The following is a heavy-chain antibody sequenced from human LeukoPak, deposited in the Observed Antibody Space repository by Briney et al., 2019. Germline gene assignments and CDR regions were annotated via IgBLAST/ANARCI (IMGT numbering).Heavy chain of an antibody. D-gene: IGHD3-16*01. CDR1: GYTFTDHA. CDR2: INAANGDT. V-gene: IGHV1-3*01. CDR3: ASKPRGESRPFEY. J-gene: IGHJ4*02. Sequence: ASVKVSCKASGYTFTDHAVHWVRQAPGQRLEWMGWINAANGDTGYSQNFQGRVTITRDTFASTGYMEMSGLISEDTAVYYCASKPRGESRPFEYWGQGTLVTVSS.